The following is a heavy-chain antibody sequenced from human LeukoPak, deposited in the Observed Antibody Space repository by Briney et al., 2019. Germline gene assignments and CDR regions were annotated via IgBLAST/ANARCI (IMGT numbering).Heavy chain of an antibody. D-gene: IGHD3-10*01. CDR2: IYHTGST. V-gene: IGHV4-38-2*02. J-gene: IGHJ4*02. CDR3: GSWVWAGYGSGSRGDY. CDR1: GFSISSGFF. Sequence: SETLSLTCTVSGFSISSGFFWGWIRQPPGKGLEWIGSIYHTGSTYYNPSLKSRVTLSEDMSKNQFSLKLSSVTAADTAVYYCGSWVWAGYGSGSRGDYWGQGTVVTVSS.